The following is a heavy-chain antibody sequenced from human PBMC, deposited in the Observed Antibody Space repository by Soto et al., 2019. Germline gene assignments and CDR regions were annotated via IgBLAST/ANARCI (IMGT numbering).Heavy chain of an antibody. V-gene: IGHV1-69*06. CDR3: ASTYGSGSYLGMDV. CDR2: IIPIFGTA. Sequence: QVQLVQSGAEVKKPGSSVKVSCKASGGTFSSYAISWVRQAPGQGLEWMGGIIPIFGTANYAQKFQGRVTITADKSTSTAYMELSSMRSEDTAVYYCASTYGSGSYLGMDVWGQGTTVTVSS. CDR1: GGTFSSYA. D-gene: IGHD3-10*01. J-gene: IGHJ6*02.